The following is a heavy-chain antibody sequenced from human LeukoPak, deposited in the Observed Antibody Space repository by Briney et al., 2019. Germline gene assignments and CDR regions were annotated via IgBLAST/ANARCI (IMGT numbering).Heavy chain of an antibody. V-gene: IGHV1-69*05. J-gene: IGHJ5*02. CDR2: IIPIFGTA. Sequence: GSSVKVSCKASGGTFSSYAISWVRQAPGQGLEWVGGIIPIFGTANYAQKFQGRVTITTDESTSTAYMELGSLRSEDTAVYYCARGAPAAGTRIWFDPWGQGTLVTVSS. CDR1: GGTFSSYA. CDR3: ARGAPAAGTRIWFDP. D-gene: IGHD6-13*01.